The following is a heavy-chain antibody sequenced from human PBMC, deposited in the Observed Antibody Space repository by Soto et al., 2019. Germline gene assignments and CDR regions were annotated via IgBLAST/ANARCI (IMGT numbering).Heavy chain of an antibody. CDR1: GVSIGSHDW. Sequence: SETLSLTCAVSGVSIGSHDWWTWVRQPPGKGLEWIGESHQSGNTNYNSSLKSRVTISIDRSKNQFSLKLSSVTAADTAVYYCARVPDYWGQGILVTVSS. CDR3: ARVPDY. D-gene: IGHD2-2*01. CDR2: SHQSGNT. J-gene: IGHJ4*02. V-gene: IGHV4-4*02.